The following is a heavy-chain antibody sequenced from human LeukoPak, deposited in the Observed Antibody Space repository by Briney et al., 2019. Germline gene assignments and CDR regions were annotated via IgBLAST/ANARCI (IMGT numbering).Heavy chain of an antibody. V-gene: IGHV3-9*03. CDR3: AKGVAIWGRYFDS. J-gene: IGHJ4*02. Sequence: PGRSLRLSCAASGFTFDDYSMHWVRQAPGKGPEGGSGISWNSGSIGYADSVKGRFAISRDNAKNSLYLQMNSLRAQDMALYYCAKGVAIWGRYFDSWGQGTLVTVSS. D-gene: IGHD3-16*01. CDR1: GFTFDDYS. CDR2: ISWNSGSI.